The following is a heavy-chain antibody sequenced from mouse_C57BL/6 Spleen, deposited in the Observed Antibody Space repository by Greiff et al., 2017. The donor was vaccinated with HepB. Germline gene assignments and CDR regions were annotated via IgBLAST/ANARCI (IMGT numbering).Heavy chain of an antibody. J-gene: IGHJ3*01. CDR2: ISDGGSYT. V-gene: IGHV5-4*01. CDR1: GFTFSSYA. CDR3: ANYDYDVGFAY. Sequence: EVQLVESGGGLVKPGGSLKLSCAASGFTFSSYAMSWVRQTPEKRLEWVATISDGGSYTYYPDNVKGRFTISRDNAKNNLYLQMSHLKSEDTAMYYVANYDYDVGFAYWGQGTLVTVSA. D-gene: IGHD2-4*01.